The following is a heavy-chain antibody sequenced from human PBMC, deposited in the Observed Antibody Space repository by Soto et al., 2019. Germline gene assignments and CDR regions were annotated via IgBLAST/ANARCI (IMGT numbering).Heavy chain of an antibody. CDR3: ARKLDY. Sequence: QVQLLQSGAEVRKPGSSVKVSCKASGGTFSSYTFTWVRQAPGQGLEWMGGIIPILGTENYAQKFQGRVTITADESTSTAYMELNSLRSEDTAVYYCARKLDYLGQGTLVTVSS. CDR2: IIPILGTE. CDR1: GGTFSSYT. V-gene: IGHV1-69*16. J-gene: IGHJ4*02.